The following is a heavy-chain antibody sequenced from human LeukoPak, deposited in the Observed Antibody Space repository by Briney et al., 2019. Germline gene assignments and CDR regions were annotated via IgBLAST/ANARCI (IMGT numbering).Heavy chain of an antibody. CDR1: GDSVSGSSAA. V-gene: IGHV6-1*01. CDR2: TYYRSRWYN. CDR3: ARDRWSYYFDY. D-gene: IGHD6-13*01. J-gene: IGHJ4*02. Sequence: SQTPSLTCAISGDSVSGSSAAWNWLRQSPSRGLEWLGRTYYRSRWYNDYAVSVKSRIAIDPDTSKNQVSLQLNSVTPEDTAVYYCARDRWSYYFDYWGQGALVTVSS.